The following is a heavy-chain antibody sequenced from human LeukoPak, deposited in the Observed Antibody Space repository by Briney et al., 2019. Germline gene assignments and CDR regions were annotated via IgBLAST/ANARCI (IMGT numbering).Heavy chain of an antibody. J-gene: IGHJ4*02. CDR1: GGSISTYY. CDR2: IYYSGST. D-gene: IGHD4-17*01. V-gene: IGHV4-59*08. Sequence: PSDTLSLTCTVSGGSISTYYWSWIRQPPGKELEWIAYIYYSGSTSYNPSLKTRVTISVDMSKNQFSLKLSSVTAADTAVYYCARHSRYGDFDYWGQGTLLTVYS. CDR3: ARHSRYGDFDY.